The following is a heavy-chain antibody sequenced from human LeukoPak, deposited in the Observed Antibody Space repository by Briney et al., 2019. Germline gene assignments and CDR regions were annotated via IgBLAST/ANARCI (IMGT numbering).Heavy chain of an antibody. CDR3: ARGKGGGYSYGYVNDAFDI. CDR2: ISSSSSTI. J-gene: IGHJ3*02. V-gene: IGHV3-48*01. Sequence: GGSLRLSCTASGFTFGDYAMNWVRQAPGKGLEWVSYISSSSSTIYYADSVKGRFTISRDSAKNSLYLQMNSLRAEDTAVYYCARGKGGGYSYGYVNDAFDIWGQGTMVTVSS. CDR1: GFTFGDYA. D-gene: IGHD5-18*01.